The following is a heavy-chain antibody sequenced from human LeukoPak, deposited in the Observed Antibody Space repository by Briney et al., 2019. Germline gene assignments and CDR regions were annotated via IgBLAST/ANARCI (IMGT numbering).Heavy chain of an antibody. D-gene: IGHD3-10*01. V-gene: IGHV1-8*01. CDR3: ARAWYYYGSGSYLLYYYYGMDV. CDR1: GYTFTSYD. J-gene: IGHJ6*02. CDR2: MNPNSGNT. Sequence: GASVKVSCKASGYTFTSYDIHWVRQATGQGLEWMGWMNPNSGNTGYAQKFQGRVTMTRNTSISTAYMELSSLRSEDTAVYYCARAWYYYGSGSYLLYYYYGMDVWGQGTTVTVSS.